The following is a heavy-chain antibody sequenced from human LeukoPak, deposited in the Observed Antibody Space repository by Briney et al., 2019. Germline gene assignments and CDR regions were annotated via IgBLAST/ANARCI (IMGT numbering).Heavy chain of an antibody. V-gene: IGHV4-61*02. CDR1: GGSISSGSYY. J-gene: IGHJ6*03. CDR2: IYTSGST. Sequence: PSQTLSLTCTVSGGSISSGSYYWSWIRQPAGKGLEWIGRIYTSGSTNYNPSLKSRVTISVDTSKNQFSLKLSSVTAADTAVYYCARSSPGLDYYYMDVWGKGTTVTVSS. D-gene: IGHD6-13*01. CDR3: ARSSPGLDYYYMDV.